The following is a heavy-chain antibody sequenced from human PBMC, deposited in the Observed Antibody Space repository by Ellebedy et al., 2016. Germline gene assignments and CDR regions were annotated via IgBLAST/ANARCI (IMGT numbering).Heavy chain of an antibody. V-gene: IGHV4-39*01. J-gene: IGHJ3*02. CDR2: IYYSGST. D-gene: IGHD3-9*01. CDR3: ARGYYDTLTGYADAFHI. Sequence: SETLSLXXTVSGGSISSSSYYWGWIRQPPGKGLEWIGSIYYSGSTYYNPSLKSRVTISVDTPKNQFSLNLSSVTAADTAVYYCARGYYDTLTGYADAFHIWGQGTMVTVSS. CDR1: GGSISSSSYY.